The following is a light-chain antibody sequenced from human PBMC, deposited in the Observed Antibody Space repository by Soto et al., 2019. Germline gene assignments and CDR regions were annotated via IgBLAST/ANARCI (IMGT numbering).Light chain of an antibody. V-gene: IGKV3-20*01. CDR2: DTS. J-gene: IGKJ1*01. CDR1: QSVGGNS. CDR3: QQYQNSPRT. Sequence: ETVLTQSPGTLSLSPGERATVSCRASQSVGGNSLSWYQQRPGQAPRLLIDDTSKRATDIPDRFSGSGSGTDFTLTISRLEPADFAVYYCQQYQNSPRTFGEGTKVEIK.